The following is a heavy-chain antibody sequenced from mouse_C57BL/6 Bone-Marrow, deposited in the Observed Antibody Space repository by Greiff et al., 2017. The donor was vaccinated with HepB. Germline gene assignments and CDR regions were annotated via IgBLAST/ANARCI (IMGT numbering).Heavy chain of an antibody. J-gene: IGHJ2*01. CDR2: IDPSDSYT. CDR3: ARKSLYLYPYCDY. CDR1: GYTFTSYW. D-gene: IGHD5-5*01. V-gene: IGHV1-69*01. Sequence: VQLQQPGAELVMPGASVKLSCKASGYTFTSYWMHWVKQRPGQGLEWIGEIDPSDSYTNYNQKFKGKSTLTVDKSSSTAYMQLSSLTSEDSAVYYCARKSLYLYPYCDYWGQGTTLTVSS.